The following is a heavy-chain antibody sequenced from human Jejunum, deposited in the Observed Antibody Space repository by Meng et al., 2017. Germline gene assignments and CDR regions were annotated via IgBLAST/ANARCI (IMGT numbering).Heavy chain of an antibody. CDR2: IYWDDDE. Sequence: HITLKESSPTLVKPTQTLTLTCALSGFSLSIKSVVGVGWIRQPPGKALEWLAVIYWDDDERYIPSLRSRLTITKDTSKNQVVLTMTNMDPVDTATYYCAHTYYSSGNHFDYWGQGTLVTVSS. CDR3: AHTYYSSGNHFDY. D-gene: IGHD3-10*01. CDR1: GFSLSIKSVVG. V-gene: IGHV2-5*02. J-gene: IGHJ4*01.